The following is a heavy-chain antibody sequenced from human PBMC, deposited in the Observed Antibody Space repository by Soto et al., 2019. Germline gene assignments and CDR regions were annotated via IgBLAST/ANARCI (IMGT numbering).Heavy chain of an antibody. CDR3: ARVRLWTYGSGTLRDY. CDR1: GFTFSDYY. CDR2: ISSSGSTI. J-gene: IGHJ4*02. Sequence: GGSLRLSCAASGFTFSDYYMSWIRQAPGKGLEWVSYISSSGSTIYYADSVKGRFTISRDNAKNSLYLQMNSLRAEDTAVYYCARVRLWTYGSGTLRDYWGQGTLVTVSS. D-gene: IGHD3-10*01. V-gene: IGHV3-11*01.